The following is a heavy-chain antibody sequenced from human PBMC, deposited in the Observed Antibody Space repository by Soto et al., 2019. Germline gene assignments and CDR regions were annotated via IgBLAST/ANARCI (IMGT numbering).Heavy chain of an antibody. V-gene: IGHV3-7*01. CDR3: ASSLL. CDR2: IKGDGSEK. Sequence: EVQMVESGGGLVQPGGSLRLSCAASGFTFSTYWMYWVRQAPGKGLEWVANIKGDGSEKNYVDSVKGRFTISRDNAKNSLYLQMNSLRVEDTAVSECASSLLRGQGTLVTVSS. CDR1: GFTFSTYW. J-gene: IGHJ4*02.